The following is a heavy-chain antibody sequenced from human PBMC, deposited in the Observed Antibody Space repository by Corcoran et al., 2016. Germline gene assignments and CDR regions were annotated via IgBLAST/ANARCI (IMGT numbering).Heavy chain of an antibody. D-gene: IGHD3-22*01. V-gene: IGHV1-2*02. Sequence: QVQLVQSGAEVKKPGASVKVSCKASGYTFTGYYMHWVRQAPGQGLEWMGWINPNSGGTNYAQKFQGRVTMTRDTSISTAYMELSRLRSDDTAVYYCARPRGGSYYDRSGYPGGPWGQGTLVTVSS. CDR2: INPNSGGT. CDR3: ARPRGGSYYDRSGYPGGP. J-gene: IGHJ5*02. CDR1: GYTFTGYY.